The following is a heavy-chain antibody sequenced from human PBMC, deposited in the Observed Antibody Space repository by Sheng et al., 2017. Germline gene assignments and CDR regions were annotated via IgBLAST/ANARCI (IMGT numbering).Heavy chain of an antibody. J-gene: IGHJ6*03. CDR1: GFIFSDFE. Sequence: EVRLVESGGGLVQPGGSLRLSCAASGFIFSDFEMNWVRQAPGKGLEWLSYITSDGRMIDYADPVKGRFIISRDNAKNSVYLQMDSLRAEDTAVYYCARERGGTYYHYYYYYMDVWGQGTTVTVSS. CDR2: ITSDGRMI. V-gene: IGHV3-48*03. D-gene: IGHD1-26*01. CDR3: ARERGGTYYHYYYYYMDV.